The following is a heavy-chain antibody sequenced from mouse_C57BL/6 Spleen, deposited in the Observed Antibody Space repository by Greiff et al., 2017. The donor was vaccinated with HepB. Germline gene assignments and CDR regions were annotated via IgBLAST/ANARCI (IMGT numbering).Heavy chain of an antibody. CDR2: INPNNGGT. V-gene: IGHV1-22*01. J-gene: IGHJ3*01. Sequence: VQLQQSGPELVKPGASVKMSCKASGYTFTDYNMHWVKQSHGKSLEWIGYINPNNGGTSYNQKFKGKATLTVNKSSSTAYMELRSLTSGDYAVYYCATVYYYGSSLAYWGQGTLVTVSA. CDR1: GYTFTDYN. CDR3: ATVYYYGSSLAY. D-gene: IGHD1-1*01.